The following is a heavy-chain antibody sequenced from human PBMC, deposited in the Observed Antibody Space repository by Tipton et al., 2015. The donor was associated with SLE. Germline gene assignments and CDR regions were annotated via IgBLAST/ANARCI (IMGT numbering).Heavy chain of an antibody. V-gene: IGHV4-38-2*01. CDR2: IYHSGST. D-gene: IGHD1-26*01. CDR1: GYSISSGYY. Sequence: TLSLTCAVSGYSISSGYYWGWIRQPPGKGLEWIGSIYHSGSTNYNPSLKSRVIISVDTSKNQFSVKVRSVTAADTAVYYCARHRSQGYFDLWGRGTLATVSS. J-gene: IGHJ2*01. CDR3: ARHRSQGYFDL.